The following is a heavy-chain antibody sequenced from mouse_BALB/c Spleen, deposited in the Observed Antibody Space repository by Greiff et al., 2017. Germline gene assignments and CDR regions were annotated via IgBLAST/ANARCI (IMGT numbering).Heavy chain of an antibody. D-gene: IGHD1-1*02. CDR3: TRSSVGRYFDY. CDR1: GYTFTSYW. Sequence: VQLQQPGAELVRPGASVKLSCKASGYTFTSYWINWVKQRPGQGLEWIGNIYPSDSYTNYNQKFKDKATLTVDKSSSTAYMQLSSPTSEDSAVYYCTRSSVGRYFDYWGQGTTLTVSS. V-gene: IGHV1-69*02. CDR2: IYPSDSYT. J-gene: IGHJ2*01.